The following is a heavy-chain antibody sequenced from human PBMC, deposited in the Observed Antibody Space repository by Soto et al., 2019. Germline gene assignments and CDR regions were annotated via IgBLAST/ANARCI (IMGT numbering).Heavy chain of an antibody. D-gene: IGHD3-10*01. CDR2: IFPEDSDT. J-gene: IGHJ6*02. CDR1: GYGFSNYW. CDR3: ARLFRNYYSGIDV. V-gene: IGHV5-51*01. Sequence: GESLKISCEGSGYGFSNYWIAWVRQMPGKGLEWLGIIFPEDSDTRYTPSLQGQVTISADKPINTAYLQWSSLKASDTATYYCARLFRNYYSGIDVWGQGTTVTVSS.